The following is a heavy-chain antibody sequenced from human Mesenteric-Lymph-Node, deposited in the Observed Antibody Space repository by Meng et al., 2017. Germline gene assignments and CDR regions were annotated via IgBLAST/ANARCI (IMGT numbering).Heavy chain of an antibody. CDR1: EASVSSNV. J-gene: IGHJ4*02. Sequence: TEASVSSNVCRWIGQAPGKGLEWMGGIFPDLGTANYAQKFQGRVTITANKSTTSAYMDRSRLRFEEAAVYCCRRGGGATFSSDYWGQGTLVTVSS. V-gene: IGHV1-69*06. D-gene: IGHD1-26*01. CDR3: RRGGGATFSSDY. CDR2: IFPDLGTA.